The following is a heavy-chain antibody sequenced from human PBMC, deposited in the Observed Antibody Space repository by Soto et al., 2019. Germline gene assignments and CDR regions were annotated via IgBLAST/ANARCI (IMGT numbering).Heavy chain of an antibody. CDR3: ARDHTFFGVVPPDYYYYYMDV. Sequence: GGSLRLSCAASGFTFSSYGMHWVRQAPGKGLEWVAVIWYDGSNKYYADSVKGRFTISRDNSKNTLYLQMNSLRAEGTAVYYCARDHTFFGVVPPDYYYYYMDVWGKGTTVTVSS. D-gene: IGHD3-3*01. V-gene: IGHV3-33*01. CDR2: IWYDGSNK. J-gene: IGHJ6*03. CDR1: GFTFSSYG.